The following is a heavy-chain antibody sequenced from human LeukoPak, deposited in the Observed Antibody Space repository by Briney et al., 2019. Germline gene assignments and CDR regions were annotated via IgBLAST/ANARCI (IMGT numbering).Heavy chain of an antibody. CDR3: ARANFLYCSSSTCLFDY. D-gene: IGHD2-2*01. J-gene: IGHJ4*02. V-gene: IGHV1-2*02. Sequence: ASVKVSCKASGYTFTDYYMHWVRQAPGQGFEWMGWINSNDGDTNYQGRVTMTRDTSISTAHMEVSRLRSDDTAVYYCARANFLYCSSSTCLFDYWGQGTLVTVSS. CDR1: GYTFTDYY. CDR2: INSNDGDT.